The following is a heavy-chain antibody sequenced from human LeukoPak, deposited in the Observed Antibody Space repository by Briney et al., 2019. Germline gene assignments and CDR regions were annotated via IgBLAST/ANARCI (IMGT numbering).Heavy chain of an antibody. V-gene: IGHV3-74*01. J-gene: IGHJ4*02. Sequence: GPLRLSCEAPGFTFSSYWMHWVRQPPGKGLVWVSRINSDGSSTSYADSVKGRFTISRDNTKNTLYLQMNSLRAEDTAVYYCARVAGYNSFDYWGQGTLVTVSS. CDR3: ARVAGYNSFDY. CDR1: GFTFSSYW. D-gene: IGHD5-24*01. CDR2: INSDGSST.